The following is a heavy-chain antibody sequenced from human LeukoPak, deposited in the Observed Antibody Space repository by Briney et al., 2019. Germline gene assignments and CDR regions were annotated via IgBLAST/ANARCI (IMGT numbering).Heavy chain of an antibody. CDR3: ARVLGIAAAGTGNWFDP. Sequence: GASVKVSCKASGGTFSSYAISWVRQAPGQGLEWMGRIIPILGIANYAQKFQGRVTITADKSTSTAYMELSSLRSEDTAVYYCARVLGIAAAGTGNWFDPWGQGTLVTVSS. V-gene: IGHV1-69*04. CDR1: GGTFSSYA. CDR2: IIPILGIA. D-gene: IGHD6-13*01. J-gene: IGHJ5*02.